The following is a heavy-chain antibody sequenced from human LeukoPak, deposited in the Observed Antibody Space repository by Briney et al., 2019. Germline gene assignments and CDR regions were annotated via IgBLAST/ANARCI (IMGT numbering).Heavy chain of an antibody. CDR1: GGSFSGYY. Sequence: PSETLSLTCAVYGGSFSGYYWSWIRQPPGKGLEWIGEINHSGSTNYNPSLKSRVTISVDTSKNQFSLKLSSVTAADTAVYYCARRRGYSYGAARGPFDYWGQGTLVTVSS. V-gene: IGHV4-34*01. CDR2: INHSGST. J-gene: IGHJ4*02. CDR3: ARRRGYSYGAARGPFDY. D-gene: IGHD5-18*01.